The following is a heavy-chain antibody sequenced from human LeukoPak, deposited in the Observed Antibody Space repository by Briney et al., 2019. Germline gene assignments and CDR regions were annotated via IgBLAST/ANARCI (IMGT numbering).Heavy chain of an antibody. J-gene: IGHJ4*02. D-gene: IGHD6-13*01. CDR3: AKTLHPLYIFSMGVYHHIAAAGEFDY. Sequence: GGSLRLSCAASGFTFSSYAMSWVRQAPGKGLEWVSAISGSGGSTYYADSVKGRFTISRDNSKNTLYLQMNSLRAEDTAVYYCAKTLHPLYIFSMGVYHHIAAAGEFDYWGQGTLVTVSS. V-gene: IGHV3-23*01. CDR1: GFTFSSYA. CDR2: ISGSGGST.